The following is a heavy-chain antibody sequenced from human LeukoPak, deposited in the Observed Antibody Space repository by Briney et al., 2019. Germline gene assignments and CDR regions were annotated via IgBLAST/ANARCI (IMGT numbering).Heavy chain of an antibody. D-gene: IGHD6-13*01. V-gene: IGHV1-18*01. CDR1: GYTFTSYV. Sequence: GASVKVSCEASGYTFTSYVINWVRQAPGQGLEWMGWISGYNGNTNYAQKLQGRVTMTTDTSTSTAYMELRSLRSDDTAVYYCAREGYSSSWNYFDYWGQGALVTVSS. CDR2: ISGYNGNT. J-gene: IGHJ4*02. CDR3: AREGYSSSWNYFDY.